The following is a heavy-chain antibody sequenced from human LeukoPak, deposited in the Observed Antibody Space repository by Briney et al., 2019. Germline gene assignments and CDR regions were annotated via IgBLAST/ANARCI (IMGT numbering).Heavy chain of an antibody. CDR3: ARESSGRNRFPNYYYYMDV. CDR1: GFTFSTTW. CDR2: INSDGTST. J-gene: IGHJ6*03. V-gene: IGHV3-74*01. Sequence: GGSLRLSCGASGFTFSTTWMHWVRQAPGKGLVCVSRINSDGTSTVYADSVKGRFTISRDNAKNTVYLQMNSLRAEDTALYYCARESSGRNRFPNYYYYMDVWGEGTTVTISS. D-gene: IGHD6-19*01.